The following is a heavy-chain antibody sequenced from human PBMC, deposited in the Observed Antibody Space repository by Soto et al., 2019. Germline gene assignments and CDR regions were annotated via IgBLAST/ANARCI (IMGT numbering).Heavy chain of an antibody. Sequence: GGSLRLSCAASGFTFDDYTMHWVRQTPGKGLEWVSLLSWDGGATYYADSVKGRFTVSRDNSKNSLYLQMNSLRIEDTALYYCVKDRAAVTGAYYYYGMDVWGQGTTVTVSS. CDR2: LSWDGGAT. D-gene: IGHD6-19*01. J-gene: IGHJ6*02. V-gene: IGHV3-43*01. CDR1: GFTFDDYT. CDR3: VKDRAAVTGAYYYYGMDV.